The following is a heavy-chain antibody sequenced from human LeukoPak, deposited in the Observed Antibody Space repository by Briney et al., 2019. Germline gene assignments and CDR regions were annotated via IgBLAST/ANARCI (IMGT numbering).Heavy chain of an antibody. Sequence: GGSLRLSCAASGFTFDDYAMHWVRQAPGKGLEWVSGISWNSGILGYADSVKGRFTISRDNAKNSLYLQMNSLRAEDTALYYCAKGSELPTAIYYYYDMDVWGQGTTVTVSS. CDR2: ISWNSGIL. J-gene: IGHJ6*02. V-gene: IGHV3-9*01. D-gene: IGHD2-2*01. CDR1: GFTFDDYA. CDR3: AKGSELPTAIYYYYDMDV.